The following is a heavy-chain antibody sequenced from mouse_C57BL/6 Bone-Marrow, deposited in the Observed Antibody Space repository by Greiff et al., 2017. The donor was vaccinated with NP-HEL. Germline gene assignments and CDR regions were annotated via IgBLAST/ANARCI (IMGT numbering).Heavy chain of an antibody. Sequence: QVQLQQPGAELVKPGASVKLSCKASGYTFTSYWMHWVKQRPGQGLEWVGMIHPKSGSTNYNEKFKSKATLTVDKSSSTAYMQLSSLTSEDSAVYYCAREITTVVGYAMDYWGQGTSVTVSS. V-gene: IGHV1-64*01. CDR1: GYTFTSYW. D-gene: IGHD1-1*01. CDR2: IHPKSGST. CDR3: AREITTVVGYAMDY. J-gene: IGHJ4*01.